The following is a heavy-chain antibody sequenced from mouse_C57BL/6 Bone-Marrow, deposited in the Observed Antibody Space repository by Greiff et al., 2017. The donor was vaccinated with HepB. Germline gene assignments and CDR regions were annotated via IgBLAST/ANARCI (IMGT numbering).Heavy chain of an antibody. D-gene: IGHD2-12*01. CDR1: GYTFTSYW. CDR3: ASLRREGMDY. Sequence: QVQLKQPGAELVKPGASVKLSCKASGYTFTSYWMHWVKQRPGRGLEWIGRIDPNSGGTKYNEKFKSKATLTVDKPSSTAYMQLSSLTSEDSAVYYCASLRREGMDYWGQGTSVTVSS. CDR2: IDPNSGGT. J-gene: IGHJ4*01. V-gene: IGHV1-72*01.